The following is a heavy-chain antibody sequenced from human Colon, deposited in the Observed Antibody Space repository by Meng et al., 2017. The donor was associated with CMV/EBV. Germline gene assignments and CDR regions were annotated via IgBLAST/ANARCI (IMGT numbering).Heavy chain of an antibody. CDR2: ISYDGSHR. D-gene: IGHD3-9*01. CDR3: AGEHYNYYDILSGRDSYGMEV. CDR1: GFTFSTYS. J-gene: IGHJ6*02. Sequence: GESLKISCAASGFTFSTYSMHWVRQAPGKGLEWVALISYDGSHRYYGDSVKGRFTISRDNSKNVLYLQMNSLRVEDTAVYYCAGEHYNYYDILSGRDSYGMEVWGQGTTVTVSS. V-gene: IGHV3-30-3*01.